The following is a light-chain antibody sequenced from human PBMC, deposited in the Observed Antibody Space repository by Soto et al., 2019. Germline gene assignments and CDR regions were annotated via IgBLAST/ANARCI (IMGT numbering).Light chain of an antibody. J-gene: IGLJ2*01. Sequence: QSVLTQPPSVSGAPGQRVTISCTGSSSNIGAGYDVHWYQQLPGTAPKLLIYGNSNRPSGVPDRPSGSKSGTSPSLAITGLQAEDEADYYCQSYDSRLSGVVFGGGTKLTVL. CDR2: GNS. CDR3: QSYDSRLSGVV. CDR1: SSNIGAGYD. V-gene: IGLV1-40*01.